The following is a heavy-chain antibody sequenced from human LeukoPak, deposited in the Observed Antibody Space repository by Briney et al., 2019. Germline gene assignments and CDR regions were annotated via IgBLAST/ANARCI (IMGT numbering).Heavy chain of an antibody. V-gene: IGHV1-58*02. J-gene: IGHJ4*02. CDR1: GFTFTSSA. D-gene: IGHD2-2*01. CDR2: IVVGSGNT. Sequence: SVKVSCKASGFTFTSSAMQWVRQARGQRLEWIGWIVVGSGNTNYAQKFQERVTITRDMSTSTAYMELSSLRSEDTAVYYCARGLGYCSSTSCFHDYWGQGTLVTVSS. CDR3: ARGLGYCSSTSCFHDY.